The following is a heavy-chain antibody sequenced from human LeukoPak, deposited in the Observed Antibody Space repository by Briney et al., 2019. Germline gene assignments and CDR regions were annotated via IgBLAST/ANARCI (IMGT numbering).Heavy chain of an antibody. D-gene: IGHD1-14*01. CDR2: IYYSGST. Sequence: SETLSLTCAVYGGSFSGYYWSWIRQPPGKGLEWIGYIYYSGSTNYNPSLKSRVTISVDTSKNQFSLKLSSVTAADTAVYYCASRRTNRSYYYYGMDVWGQGTTVTVSS. V-gene: IGHV4-59*01. CDR3: ASRRTNRSYYYYGMDV. J-gene: IGHJ6*02. CDR1: GGSFSGYY.